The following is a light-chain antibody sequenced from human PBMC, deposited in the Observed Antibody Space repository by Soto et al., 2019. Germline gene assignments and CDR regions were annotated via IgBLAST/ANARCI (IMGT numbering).Light chain of an antibody. V-gene: IGKV3-15*01. Sequence: EFVLTQSPGTLSLSPGEGATLSCRASQSLTNSFIAWYQQKPGQAPRLLIYDTSIRATDIPARFTGSGSGTEFSLTISSLQSVDSAVYYCQQYNDWPRTFGQGTKVDIK. CDR1: QSLTNS. CDR2: DTS. CDR3: QQYNDWPRT. J-gene: IGKJ1*01.